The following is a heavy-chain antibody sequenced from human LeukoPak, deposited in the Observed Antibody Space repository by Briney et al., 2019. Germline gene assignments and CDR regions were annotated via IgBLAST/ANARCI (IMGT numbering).Heavy chain of an antibody. CDR1: GGSFSGYY. V-gene: IGHV4-34*01. D-gene: IGHD3-10*01. J-gene: IGHJ4*02. Sequence: SETLSLTCAVYGGSFSGYYWTWIRQTPGKGLEWIGEIHYSGSATYNPSLKSRVTISVDTSKNQFSLKMNSETAADTAVYYCARGQWFRAFWSRGTPVTVSS. CDR2: IHYSGSA. CDR3: ARGQWFRAF.